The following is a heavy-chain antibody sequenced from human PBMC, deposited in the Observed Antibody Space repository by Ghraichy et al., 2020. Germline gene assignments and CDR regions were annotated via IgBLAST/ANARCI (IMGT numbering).Heavy chain of an antibody. V-gene: IGHV1-2*04. CDR2: INSNSGDT. CDR1: GYTFTGYY. D-gene: IGHD7-27*01. Sequence: ASVKVSCKASGYTFTGYYIYWVRQAPGQGLEWMGWINSNSGDTNYPQKFQGWVTMTRDTSITTVYMELSRLRSDDTAVYYCARSGYYYGLDVWGQGTTVTVSS. CDR3: ARSGYYYGLDV. J-gene: IGHJ6*02.